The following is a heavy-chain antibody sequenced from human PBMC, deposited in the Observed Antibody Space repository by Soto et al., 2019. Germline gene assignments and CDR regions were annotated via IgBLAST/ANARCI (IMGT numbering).Heavy chain of an antibody. Sequence: QVQLVQSGAEVKKPGSSVKVSCKASGGTFSSYRINWVRQAPGQGLEWVGGIVPIYRTADYAQKLQGRVTITSDESARTSYMELRSLKSQDTAVYYCVRDSGAKLSSSWGQGTLGTVSS. CDR2: IVPIYRTA. CDR3: VRDSGAKLSSS. V-gene: IGHV1-69*01. D-gene: IGHD6-13*01. J-gene: IGHJ4*02. CDR1: GGTFSSYR.